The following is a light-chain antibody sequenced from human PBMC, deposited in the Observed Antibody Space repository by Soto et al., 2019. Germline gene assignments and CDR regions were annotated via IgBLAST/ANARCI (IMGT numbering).Light chain of an antibody. CDR2: GNS. CDR3: QSYDSSLTGPKVL. V-gene: IGLV1-40*01. CDR1: SSNIGAGYD. J-gene: IGLJ2*01. Sequence: QSVLTQPPSVSGAPGQRVTSSCTGSSSNIGAGYDVHWYQQFPGTAPKLLIYGNSNRPSGVPARFSGSKSGSSASLAITGLQAEDEADYYCQSYDSSLTGPKVLFGGGTKLTFL.